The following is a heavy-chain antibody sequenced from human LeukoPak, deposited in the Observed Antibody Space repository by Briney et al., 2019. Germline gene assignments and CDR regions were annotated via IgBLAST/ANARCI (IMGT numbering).Heavy chain of an antibody. CDR3: ARLPYYYDSSDADY. J-gene: IGHJ4*02. CDR1: GGSISSYY. Sequence: PSETLSLTCTVSGGSISSYYWSWIRQPPGKGLEWIGNIYYSGSTNYNPSLKSRVTISVDTSKNQFSLKLSSVTAADTAVYYCARLPYYYDSSDADYWGQGTLVTVSS. CDR2: IYYSGST. D-gene: IGHD3-22*01. V-gene: IGHV4-59*08.